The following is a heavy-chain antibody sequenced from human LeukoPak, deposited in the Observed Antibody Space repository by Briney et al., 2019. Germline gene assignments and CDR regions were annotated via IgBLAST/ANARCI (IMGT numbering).Heavy chain of an antibody. V-gene: IGHV3-33*01. J-gene: IGHJ4*02. CDR2: IWYDGSNK. CDR1: GFTFRSHG. Sequence: GGFLRLSCAASGFTFRSHGMHWVRQAPGKGLEWVAFIWYDGSNKYYTDSVKGRFTISRDNSKNTLYLQMNSLRAEDTAVYYCAGDRATSYFDYWGQGALVTISS. CDR3: AGDRATSYFDY. D-gene: IGHD1-26*01.